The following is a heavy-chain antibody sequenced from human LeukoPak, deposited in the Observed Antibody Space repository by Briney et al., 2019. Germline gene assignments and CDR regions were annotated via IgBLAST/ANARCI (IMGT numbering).Heavy chain of an antibody. Sequence: GGSLRLSCAASGFTFSSYSMNWVRQAPGKGLEWVSSISSSSSYIYYADSVKGRYTISRDNAKNSLYLQMNSLRAEDTAVYYCARTADYDDSSGYYYDYWGQGTLVTVSS. CDR2: ISSSSSYI. D-gene: IGHD3-22*01. V-gene: IGHV3-21*01. CDR1: GFTFSSYS. J-gene: IGHJ4*01. CDR3: ARTADYDDSSGYYYDY.